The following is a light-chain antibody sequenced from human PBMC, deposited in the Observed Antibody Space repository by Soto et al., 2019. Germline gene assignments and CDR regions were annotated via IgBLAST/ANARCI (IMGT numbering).Light chain of an antibody. CDR2: KAS. CDR3: QQLYIFPLT. V-gene: IGKV1-5*03. Sequence: DIQMTQSPSTLSGSVGDRVTIPCRASQTISSWLAWYQQKPGKAPKLLIYKASTLKSGVPSRFSGSGSGTEFTLTISSLQPDDFATYYCQQLYIFPLTFGQGTRLEIK. CDR1: QTISSW. J-gene: IGKJ5*01.